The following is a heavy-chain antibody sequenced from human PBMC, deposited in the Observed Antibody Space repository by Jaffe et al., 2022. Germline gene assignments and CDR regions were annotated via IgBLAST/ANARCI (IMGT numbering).Heavy chain of an antibody. J-gene: IGHJ6*03. CDR3: ARGLVAVAGLHYYYYYMDV. D-gene: IGHD6-19*01. CDR2: IYYSGST. Sequence: QVQLQESGPGLVKPSETLSLTCTVSGGSISSYYWSWIRQPPGKGLEWIGYIYYSGSTNYNPSLKSRVTISVDTSKNQFSLKLSSVTAADTAVYYCARGLVAVAGLHYYYYYMDVWGKGTTVTVSS. CDR1: GGSISSYY. V-gene: IGHV4-59*01.